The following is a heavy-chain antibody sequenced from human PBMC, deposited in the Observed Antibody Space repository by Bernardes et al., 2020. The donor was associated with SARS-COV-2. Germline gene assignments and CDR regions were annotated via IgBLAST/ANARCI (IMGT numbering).Heavy chain of an antibody. V-gene: IGHV3-23*01. CDR3: AKDKGGGSTEPSDY. J-gene: IGHJ4*02. CDR1: GFTFTSHA. D-gene: IGHD2-15*01. Sequence: GSLRLSSAGSGFTFTSHAMSWVRQAPGKGLEWVSAIRGSGDSTYYADSVKGRFTISRDISKNTLYLQMNSLRAEDTALYYCAKDKGGGSTEPSDYWGQGTLVTVSS. CDR2: IRGSGDST.